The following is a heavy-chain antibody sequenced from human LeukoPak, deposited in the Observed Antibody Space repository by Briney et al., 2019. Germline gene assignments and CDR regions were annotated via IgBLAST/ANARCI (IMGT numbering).Heavy chain of an antibody. D-gene: IGHD3-16*01. CDR2: INWNGGST. V-gene: IGHV3-20*04. CDR3: ARAALGYYYYYYMDV. CDR1: GFTFDDYG. Sequence: PGGSLRLSCAASGFTFDDYGMSWVRQAPGKGLEGGSGINWNGGSTGYADSVKGRFTISRDNAKNSLYLQMNSLRAEDTALYYCARAALGYYYYYYMDVWGKGTTVTVSS. J-gene: IGHJ6*03.